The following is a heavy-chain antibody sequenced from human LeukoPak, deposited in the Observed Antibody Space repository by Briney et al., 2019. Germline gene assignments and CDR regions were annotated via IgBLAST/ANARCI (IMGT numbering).Heavy chain of an antibody. Sequence: PGGSLRLSCAASGFTFSSYGMHWVRQAPGKGLEWVAVISYDGSNQYYADSVKGRFTISRDNSKNTLYLQMDSLRAEDTAVYYCAQARYCTSTSCYRLTYYYYYGMDVWGQGTTVAVSS. D-gene: IGHD2-2*01. CDR2: ISYDGSNQ. CDR3: AQARYCTSTSCYRLTYYYYYGMDV. J-gene: IGHJ6*02. CDR1: GFTFSSYG. V-gene: IGHV3-30*18.